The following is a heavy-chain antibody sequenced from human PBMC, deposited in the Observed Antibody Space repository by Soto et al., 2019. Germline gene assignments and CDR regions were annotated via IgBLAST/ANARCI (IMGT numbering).Heavy chain of an antibody. D-gene: IGHD3-3*01. CDR2: IDWDDDK. CDR3: ARTRYYDFWSGYYTGSPFDI. CDR1: GFSLSTSGMC. V-gene: IGHV2-70*01. Sequence: SGPTLVNPTQTLTLTCTFSGFSLSTSGMCVSWIRQPPGKALEWLALIDWDDDKYYSTSLKTRLTISKDTSKNQVVLTMTNMDPVDTATYYCARTRYYDFWSGYYTGSPFDIWGQGTMVTVSS. J-gene: IGHJ3*02.